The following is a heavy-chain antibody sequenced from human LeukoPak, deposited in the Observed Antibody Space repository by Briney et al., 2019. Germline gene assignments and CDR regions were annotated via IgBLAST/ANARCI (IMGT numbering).Heavy chain of an antibody. Sequence: SETLSLTCTVSGGSISSDYWSWIRQPPGKGLEWIGYIYYSGITYYNPSLKSRVTISVGTSKNQFFLKLSSVTAADTAIYYCARRLVRGDYYSGDSWGQGALVTVSS. CDR3: ARRLVRGDYYSGDS. V-gene: IGHV4-59*08. J-gene: IGHJ4*02. CDR2: IYYSGIT. CDR1: GGSISSDY. D-gene: IGHD3-22*01.